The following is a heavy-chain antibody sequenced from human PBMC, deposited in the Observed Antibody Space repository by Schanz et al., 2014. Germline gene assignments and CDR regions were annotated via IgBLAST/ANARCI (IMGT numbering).Heavy chain of an antibody. CDR3: AKDRGGDYEVSYYYGMDV. J-gene: IGHJ6*02. V-gene: IGHV3-30*02. CDR1: GFTFSDYY. CDR2: IRYDGINK. D-gene: IGHD4-17*01. Sequence: QVQLVESGGGLVKPGGSLRLSCAASGFTFSDYYMSWIRQAPGKGLVWVTYIRYDGINKYYADSVKGRFTVSRDNGKSPLFLQMNSLRNEATAVYYCAKDRGGDYEVSYYYGMDVWGQGTTVTVSS.